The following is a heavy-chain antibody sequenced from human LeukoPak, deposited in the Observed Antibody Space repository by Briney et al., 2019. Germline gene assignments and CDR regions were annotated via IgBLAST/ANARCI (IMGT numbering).Heavy chain of an antibody. CDR1: GFTFKNYG. V-gene: IGHV3-30*02. CDR2: IQPNGNDK. CDR3: AKRDGETEVDY. D-gene: IGHD5-24*01. J-gene: IGHJ4*02. Sequence: GGSLRLSCAASGFTFKNYGMHWVRQAPGKGLEWVALIQPNGNDKYYGDSVKGRFTVSRDNSKNTLYLQLNSLRAEDTALYYCAKRDGETEVDYWGQGTLVTVSS.